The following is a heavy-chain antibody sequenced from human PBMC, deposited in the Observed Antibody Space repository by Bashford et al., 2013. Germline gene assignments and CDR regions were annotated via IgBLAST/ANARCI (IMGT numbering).Heavy chain of an antibody. CDR2: MSFDGSDK. CDR1: GFTFSSHA. D-gene: IGHD3-10*01. Sequence: GGPVRLSCAASGFTFSSHALHWVRQAPGKGLEWVASMSFDGSDKYSADSVKGRFTISRDNSMNTAYLQWSSLTASDSAMYFCARHGEIWSGELLFGVSFFYDTWGQGTQVTVSS. CDR3: ARHGEIWSGELLFGVSFFYDT. J-gene: IGHJ5*02. V-gene: IGHV3-30*04.